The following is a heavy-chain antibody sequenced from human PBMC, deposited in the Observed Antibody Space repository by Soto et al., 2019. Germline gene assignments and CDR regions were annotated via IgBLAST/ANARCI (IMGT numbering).Heavy chain of an antibody. CDR1: GGSVSSGSYY. D-gene: IGHD5-12*01. J-gene: IGHJ6*02. CDR2: IYYSGST. CDR3: ARDRGYDGYYYYGMDV. Sequence: PSETLSLTCTVSGGSVSSGSYYWSWIRQPPGKGLEWIGYIYYSGSTNYNPSLKSRVTISVDTSKNQFSLKLSSVTAADTAVYYCARDRGYDGYYYYGMDVWGQGTTVTVSS. V-gene: IGHV4-61*01.